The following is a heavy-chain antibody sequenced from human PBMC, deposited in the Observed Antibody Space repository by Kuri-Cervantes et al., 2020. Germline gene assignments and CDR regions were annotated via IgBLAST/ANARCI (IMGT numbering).Heavy chain of an antibody. D-gene: IGHD4-17*01. CDR1: GFSLRSTGVG. J-gene: IGHJ4*02. V-gene: IGHV2-70*04. Sequence: SGPTLVKPTQTLTLTCTFSGFSLRSTGVGVGWIRQPPGKALQWLARIDCDDDKFYSTSLKTRLTISRDTSKNQVVLTMTNMDPVDTATYYCALTTVTTLGGFDYWGQGTLVTVSS. CDR3: ALTTVTTLGGFDY. CDR2: IDCDDDK.